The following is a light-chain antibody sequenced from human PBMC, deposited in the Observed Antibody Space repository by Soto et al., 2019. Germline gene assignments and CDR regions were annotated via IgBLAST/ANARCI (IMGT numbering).Light chain of an antibody. Sequence: EIVLTQSPATLSLSPGERATLSCRASQSVSSYLAWYQQKPGQAPRLLIYDASNRATGIPARFSGSGSGTDFTLSISSLEPEDFAVYYCQQRSNRPLTFGKGTRLEIK. J-gene: IGKJ5*01. CDR3: QQRSNRPLT. CDR1: QSVSSY. V-gene: IGKV3-11*01. CDR2: DAS.